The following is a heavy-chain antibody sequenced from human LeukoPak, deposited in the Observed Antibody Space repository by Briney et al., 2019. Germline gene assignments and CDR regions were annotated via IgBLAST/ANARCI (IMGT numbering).Heavy chain of an antibody. CDR2: ISSSSSYI. D-gene: IGHD5-24*01. CDR1: GFTFSSYS. J-gene: IGHJ4*02. CDR3: ARGKIGDGYNY. Sequence: GGSLRLSCAASGFTFSSYSINWVRQAPGQGLEWVSSISSSSSYIYYADSVKGRFTISRDNSKNTLYLQMNSLRAEDTAVYYCARGKIGDGYNYWGQGTLVTVSS. V-gene: IGHV3-21*01.